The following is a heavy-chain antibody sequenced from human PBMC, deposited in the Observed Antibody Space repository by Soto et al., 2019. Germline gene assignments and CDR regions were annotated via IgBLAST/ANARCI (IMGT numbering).Heavy chain of an antibody. J-gene: IGHJ6*02. D-gene: IGHD6-13*01. CDR2: IYYSGST. CDR3: ARAAGYSSSWSTNSYYYYGMDV. CDR1: GGSISSYY. Sequence: QVQLQESGPGLVKPSETLSLTRTVSGGSISSYYWSWIRQPPGKGLEWIGYIYYSGSTNYNPSLKSRVTISVDTSKNQFSLKLSSVTAADTAVYYCARAAGYSSSWSTNSYYYYGMDVWGQGTTVTVSS. V-gene: IGHV4-59*01.